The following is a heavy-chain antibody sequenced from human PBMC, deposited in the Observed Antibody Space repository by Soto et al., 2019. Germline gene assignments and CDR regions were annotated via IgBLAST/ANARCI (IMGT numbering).Heavy chain of an antibody. J-gene: IGHJ5*02. Sequence: ASVKVSCKASGGTFSSYAISWVRQAPGQGLEWMGGIIPIFGTANYAQKFQGRVTITADESTSTAYMGLSSLRSEDTAVYYCARAVGLRSSSWYVQGFDPWGQGTLVTVS. CDR1: GGTFSSYA. CDR3: ARAVGLRSSSWYVQGFDP. D-gene: IGHD6-13*01. CDR2: IIPIFGTA. V-gene: IGHV1-69*13.